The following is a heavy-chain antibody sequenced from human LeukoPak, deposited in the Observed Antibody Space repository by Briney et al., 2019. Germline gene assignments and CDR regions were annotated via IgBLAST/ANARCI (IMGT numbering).Heavy chain of an antibody. D-gene: IGHD3-10*01. CDR3: AKLWPLDY. J-gene: IGHJ4*02. V-gene: IGHV3-30*18. CDR2: ISYDGSNK. Sequence: PGRSLRLSCAASGFTFSSYGMDWVRQAPGKGLEWVAVISYDGSNKYYADSVKGRFTISRDNSKNTLYLQMNSLRAEDTAVYYCAKLWPLDYWGQGTLVTVSS. CDR1: GFTFSSYG.